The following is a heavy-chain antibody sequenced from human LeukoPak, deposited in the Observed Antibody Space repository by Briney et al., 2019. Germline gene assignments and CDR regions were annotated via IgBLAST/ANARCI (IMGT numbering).Heavy chain of an antibody. CDR1: GFSFRTYA. CDR2: ISSTGSAK. Sequence: GGSLRLSCAASGFSFRTYAMSWVRQAPGKGLEWVSSISSTGSAKYYADSVRGRFTISRDNANHSLYLQMNSLRAEDTAVYYCAKERRGYSYGYIDYWGQGSLVSVSS. CDR3: AKERRGYSYGYIDY. V-gene: IGHV3-21*01. D-gene: IGHD5-18*01. J-gene: IGHJ4*02.